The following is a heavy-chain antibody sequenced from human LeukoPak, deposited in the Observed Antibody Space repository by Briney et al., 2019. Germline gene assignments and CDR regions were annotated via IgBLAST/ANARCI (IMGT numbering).Heavy chain of an antibody. CDR3: AKAQARQQPFGFYGMDV. V-gene: IGHV3-11*01. CDR1: GFTFSDYY. Sequence: GGSLRLSCAASGFTFSDYYMSWIRQAPGKGLEWVSYISSSGSTIYYADSVKGRFSISRDNAKNSLYLQMNSLRAEDTAVYYCAKAQARQQPFGFYGMDVWGQGTTVIVSS. D-gene: IGHD6-13*01. CDR2: ISSSGSTI. J-gene: IGHJ6*02.